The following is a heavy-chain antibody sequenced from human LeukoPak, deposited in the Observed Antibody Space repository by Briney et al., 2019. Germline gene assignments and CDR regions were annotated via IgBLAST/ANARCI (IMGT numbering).Heavy chain of an antibody. J-gene: IGHJ4*02. D-gene: IGHD3-22*01. CDR1: GGSFSGYY. CDR3: ARAHYYDSSGLGY. V-gene: IGHV4-34*01. Sequence: SETLSLTCAVYGGSFSGYYWSWIRQPPGKGLEWIGEINHSGSTNYNPSLKSRVTISVDTSKYQFSLKLSSVTAADTAVYYCARAHYYDSSGLGYWGQGTLVTVSS. CDR2: INHSGST.